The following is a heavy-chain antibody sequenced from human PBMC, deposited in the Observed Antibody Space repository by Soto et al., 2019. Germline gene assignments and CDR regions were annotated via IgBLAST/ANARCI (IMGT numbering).Heavy chain of an antibody. J-gene: IGHJ4*02. CDR3: AREDYSGSYFDY. V-gene: IGHV3-30*04. CDR1: GFTFSSYA. CDR2: ISYDGSNK. D-gene: IGHD1-26*01. Sequence: GGSLRLSCAASGFTFSSYAMHWVRQAPGKGLEWVAVISYDGSNKYYADSVKGRFTISRDNSKNTLYLQMNSLRAEDTAVYYCAREDYSGSYFDYWGQGTLVTVSS.